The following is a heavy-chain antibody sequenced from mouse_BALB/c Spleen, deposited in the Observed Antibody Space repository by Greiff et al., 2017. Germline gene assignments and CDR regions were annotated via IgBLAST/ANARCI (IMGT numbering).Heavy chain of an antibody. CDR3: ARRYGNSWFAY. D-gene: IGHD2-10*02. Sequence: QVQLQQSGPELVKPGASVKISCKASGYTFTDYYINWVKQKPGQGLEWIGWIYPGSGNTKYNEKFKGKATLTVDTSSRTAYMQLSSLKSEDTAVYFSARRYGNSWFAYWGQGTLVTVSA. CDR1: GYTFTDYY. J-gene: IGHJ3*01. V-gene: IGHV1-84*02. CDR2: IYPGSGNT.